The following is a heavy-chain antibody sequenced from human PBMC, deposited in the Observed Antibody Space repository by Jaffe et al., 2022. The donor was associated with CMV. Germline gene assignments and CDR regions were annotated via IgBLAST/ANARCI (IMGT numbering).Heavy chain of an antibody. D-gene: IGHD6-13*01. CDR1: GGSISSYY. J-gene: IGHJ5*02. Sequence: QVQLQESGPGLVKPSETLSLTCTVSGGSISSYYWSWIRQPPGKGLEWIGYIYYSGSTNYNPSLKSRVTISVDTSKNQFSLKLSSVTAADTAVYYCARDHSSSWYWFDPWGQGTLVTVSS. CDR3: ARDHSSSWYWFDP. V-gene: IGHV4-59*01. CDR2: IYYSGST.